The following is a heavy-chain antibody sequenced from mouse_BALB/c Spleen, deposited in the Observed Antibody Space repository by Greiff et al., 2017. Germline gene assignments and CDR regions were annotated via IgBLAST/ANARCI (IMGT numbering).Heavy chain of an antibody. J-gene: IGHJ3*01. CDR2: IWAGGST. Sequence: VQLQESGPGLVAPSQSLSITCTVSGFSLTSYGVHWVRQPPGKGLEWLGVIWAGGSTNYNSALMSRLSISKDNSKSQVFLKMNSLQTDDTAMYYCAREWGYYGGFAYWGQGTLVTVSA. D-gene: IGHD1-1*01. CDR3: AREWGYYGGFAY. V-gene: IGHV2-9*02. CDR1: GFSLTSYG.